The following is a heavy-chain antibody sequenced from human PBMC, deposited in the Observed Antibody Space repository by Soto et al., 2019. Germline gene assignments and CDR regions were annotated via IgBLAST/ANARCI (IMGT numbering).Heavy chain of an antibody. V-gene: IGHV3-48*01. CDR2: ISSSSSVI. Sequence: EVQLVESGGGLVQPGGSLILSCATSGFILSDCAMNWVRQAPGKGLEWVSYISSSSSVIDYADSVKGRFTVSRDNARNSLSLKMNSLRAEDTAVYYCARDLSWGSNWYYYMDVWGKGTTVTVSS. CDR1: GFILSDCA. D-gene: IGHD7-27*01. J-gene: IGHJ6*03. CDR3: ARDLSWGSNWYYYMDV.